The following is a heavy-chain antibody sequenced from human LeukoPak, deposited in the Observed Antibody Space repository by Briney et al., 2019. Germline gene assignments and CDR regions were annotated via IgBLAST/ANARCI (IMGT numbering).Heavy chain of an antibody. J-gene: IGHJ4*02. CDR1: GFTFSSYA. CDR3: AKDRPSEGYCSSTSCYPDY. D-gene: IGHD2-2*01. V-gene: IGHV3-23*01. CDR2: ISGSGGST. Sequence: SGGSLRLSCAASGFTFSSYAMSWVRQAPGKGLEWVSAISGSGGSTYYADSVKGRFTISRDNSKNTLYLQMNSLRAEDTAVYYCAKDRPSEGYCSSTSCYPDYWGQGTLVTVSS.